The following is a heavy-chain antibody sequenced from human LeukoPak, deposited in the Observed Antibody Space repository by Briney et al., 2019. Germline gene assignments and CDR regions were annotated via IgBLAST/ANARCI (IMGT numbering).Heavy chain of an antibody. Sequence: GGSLRLSCAASGFTVSSNYMSWVRQAPGKGLEWVSVIYSGGSTYYADSVKGRFTISRDNSKNTLYLQMNSLRAEDTAVYYCAREPLRYDSSGYYYDYWGQGTLVTVSS. CDR1: GFTVSSNY. CDR3: AREPLRYDSSGYYYDY. V-gene: IGHV3-66*01. J-gene: IGHJ4*02. CDR2: IYSGGST. D-gene: IGHD3-22*01.